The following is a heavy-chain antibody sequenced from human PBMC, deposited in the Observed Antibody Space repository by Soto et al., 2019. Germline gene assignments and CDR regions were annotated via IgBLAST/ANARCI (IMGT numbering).Heavy chain of an antibody. D-gene: IGHD1-26*01. J-gene: IGHJ4*02. CDR3: ARASLYTGIVGGNYFDY. CDR1: GGSISSGGYS. Sequence: NPSGTLSLTCADSGGSISSGGYSWSWIRQPPGKGLEWIGYIYHSGSTYYNPSLKSRVTISVDRSKNQFSLKLSSVTAADTAVYYCARASLYTGIVGGNYFDYWGQGTLVTVSS. CDR2: IYHSGST. V-gene: IGHV4-30-2*01.